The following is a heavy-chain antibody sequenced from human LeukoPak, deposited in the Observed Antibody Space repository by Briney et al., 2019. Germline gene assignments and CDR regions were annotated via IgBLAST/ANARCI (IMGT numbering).Heavy chain of an antibody. Sequence: PGGSLRLSCAASGFTFSSYWMSWVRQAPGKGLEWVANIKQDGSEKYYVDSVKGRFTISRDNAKNSLYLQMNSLRAEDTAAYYCAREGPVGVESMDVWGKGTTVTVSS. CDR2: IKQDGSEK. D-gene: IGHD5-24*01. CDR3: AREGPVGVESMDV. CDR1: GFTFSSYW. V-gene: IGHV3-7*03. J-gene: IGHJ6*04.